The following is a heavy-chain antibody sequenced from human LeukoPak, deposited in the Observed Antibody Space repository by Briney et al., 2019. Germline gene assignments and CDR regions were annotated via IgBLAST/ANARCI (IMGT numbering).Heavy chain of an antibody. D-gene: IGHD5-12*01. J-gene: IGHJ4*02. CDR3: AKSNGYGLIDY. Sequence: SETLSLTCAVYGGSFSGYYWSWIRQPPGRGLEWIGEINHSGSTNYNPSLKSRVTISVDTSKNQFSLKLSSVTAADTAMYYCAKSNGYGLIDYWGQGTLVTVSS. CDR2: INHSGST. V-gene: IGHV4-34*01. CDR1: GGSFSGYY.